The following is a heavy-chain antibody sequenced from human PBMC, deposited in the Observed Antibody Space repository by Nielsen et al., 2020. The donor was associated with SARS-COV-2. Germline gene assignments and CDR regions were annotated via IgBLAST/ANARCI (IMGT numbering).Heavy chain of an antibody. Sequence: SETLSLTCAVSGGPISRTTYYWGWIRQPPGKGLEWIGSIYWVGSTFYNPSLKSRVSISMDTSENQVSLKMTSVTAADTAVYYCARQAFGSGSLLYFDFWGQGNLVTASS. CDR1: GGPISRTTYY. V-gene: IGHV4-39*01. CDR3: ARQAFGSGSLLYFDF. D-gene: IGHD3-10*01. J-gene: IGHJ4*02. CDR2: IYWVGST.